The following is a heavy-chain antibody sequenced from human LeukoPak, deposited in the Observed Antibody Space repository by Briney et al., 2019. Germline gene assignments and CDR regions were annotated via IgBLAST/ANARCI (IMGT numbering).Heavy chain of an antibody. CDR3: ARGDGYGYNWFDS. D-gene: IGHD5-24*01. CDR1: GGTFSRYA. V-gene: IGHV1-69*05. J-gene: IGHJ5*01. CDR2: IIPIFGTA. Sequence: SVKVSCKASGGTFSRYAFSWVRQAPGQGLEWMGRIIPIFGTANYAQKFQGRVTITTDESTSTAYMELSSLRSEDTAVYYCARGDGYGYNWFDSWGQGTLVTVSS.